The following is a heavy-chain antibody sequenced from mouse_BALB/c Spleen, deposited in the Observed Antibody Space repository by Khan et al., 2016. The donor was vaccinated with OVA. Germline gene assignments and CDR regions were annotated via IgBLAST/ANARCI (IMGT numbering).Heavy chain of an antibody. CDR1: GYTFSSYW. J-gene: IGHJ3*01. V-gene: IGHV1-9*01. D-gene: IGHD4-1*01. CDR3: ARKGEAGTGFAY. CDR2: ILPGSGST. Sequence: QVQLQQSGAELMKPGASVKISCKATGYTFSSYWIEWVKERPGHGLEWIGEILPGSGSTNYNEKFKGKATFTAETSSNTAYMQVSSLTSEDSAVCYCARKGEAGTGFAYWGQGTLVTVSA.